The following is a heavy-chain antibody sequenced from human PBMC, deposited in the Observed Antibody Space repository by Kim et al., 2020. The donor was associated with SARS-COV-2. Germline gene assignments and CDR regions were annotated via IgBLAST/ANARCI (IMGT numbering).Heavy chain of an antibody. V-gene: IGHV3-33*01. CDR1: GFTFSSYG. D-gene: IGHD3-22*01. J-gene: IGHJ4*02. CDR2: IWYDGSNK. CDR3: ARESVNYDSSGYSAGFDY. Sequence: GGSLRLSCAAPGFTFSSYGMHWVRQAPGKGLEWVAVIWYDGSNKYYADSVKGRFTISRDNSKNTLYLQMNSLRAEDTAVYYCARESVNYDSSGYSAGFDYWGRGTLVTVSS.